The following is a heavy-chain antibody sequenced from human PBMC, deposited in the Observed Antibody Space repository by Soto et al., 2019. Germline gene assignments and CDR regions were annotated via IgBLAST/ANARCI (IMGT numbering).Heavy chain of an antibody. CDR1: GGSISSSSYY. CDR2: IYYSGST. Sequence: SETLSLTCTVSGGSISSSSYYWGWIRQPPGKGLEWIGSIYYSGSTYYNPSLKSRVTISVDTSKNQFSLKLSSVTAADTAVYYCARHELLWFGHLTAFDYWGQGTLVTVSS. D-gene: IGHD3-10*01. J-gene: IGHJ4*02. CDR3: ARHELLWFGHLTAFDY. V-gene: IGHV4-39*01.